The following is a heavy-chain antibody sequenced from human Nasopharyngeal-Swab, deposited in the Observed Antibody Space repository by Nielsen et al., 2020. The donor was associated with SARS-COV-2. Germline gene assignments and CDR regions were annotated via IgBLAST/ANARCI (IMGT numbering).Heavy chain of an antibody. J-gene: IGHJ6*03. D-gene: IGHD5-18*01. CDR2: IIPIFGTA. Sequence: SVQDSCKASGGIFSSYATSWVRQPPAQGLVWMGGIIPIFGTANYAQKFQGRVTITADESTSTAYMELSSLRSEDPAVYYCAAPLGYSYGGYYYYYMDVWGKGTTVTVSS. CDR1: GGIFSSYA. V-gene: IGHV1-69*13. CDR3: AAPLGYSYGGYYYYYMDV.